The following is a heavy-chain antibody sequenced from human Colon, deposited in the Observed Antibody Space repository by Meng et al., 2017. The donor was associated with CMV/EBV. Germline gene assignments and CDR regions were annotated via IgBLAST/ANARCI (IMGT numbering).Heavy chain of an antibody. V-gene: IGHV4-39*07. Sequence: SESLSLTCTVSGGTISSYSYYWGYIRQPPGKGLEWIGTVNFIGNSYYNPSLRSRLTISLDTSKNEVSLKLTSATAADTAVYYGVRNFGEPTEGYFDHWSQGALVTVSS. D-gene: IGHD1-14*01. J-gene: IGHJ4*02. CDR1: GGTISSYSYY. CDR3: VRNFGEPTEGYFDH. CDR2: VNFIGNS.